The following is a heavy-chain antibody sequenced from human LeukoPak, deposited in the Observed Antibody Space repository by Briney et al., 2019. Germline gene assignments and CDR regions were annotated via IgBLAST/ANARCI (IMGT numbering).Heavy chain of an antibody. CDR1: GFTFSSYA. D-gene: IGHD3-22*01. V-gene: IGHV3-30*14. CDR3: ARINYYDSSGPEGLYYYYYGMDV. J-gene: IGHJ6*02. CDR2: ISYDGSNK. Sequence: GGSLRLSCAASGFTFSSYAMHWVRQAPGKGLEWVAVISYDGSNKYYADSVKGRFTISRHNSKNTLYLQMNSLRAEDTAVYYCARINYYDSSGPEGLYYYYYGMDVWGQGTTVTVSS.